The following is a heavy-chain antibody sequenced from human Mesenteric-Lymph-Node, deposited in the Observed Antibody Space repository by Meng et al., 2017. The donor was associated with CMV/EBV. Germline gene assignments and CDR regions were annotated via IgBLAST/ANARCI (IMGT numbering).Heavy chain of an antibody. CDR3: AKSTTAILRGGASYYYYGMDV. D-gene: IGHD2-2*02. CDR1: GFTFSSYG. V-gene: IGHV3-30*02. CDR2: IRYDGSNK. J-gene: IGHJ6*02. Sequence: GGSLRLSCAASGFTFSSYGMHWVRQAPGKGLEWVAFIRYDGSNKYYADSVKGRFTISRDNSKNTLYLQMNSLRAEDTAVYYCAKSTTAILRGGASYYYYGMDVWGQGTTVT.